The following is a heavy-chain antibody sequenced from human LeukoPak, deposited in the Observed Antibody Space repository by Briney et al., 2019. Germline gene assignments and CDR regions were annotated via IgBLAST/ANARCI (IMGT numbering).Heavy chain of an antibody. J-gene: IGHJ4*02. D-gene: IGHD6-13*01. V-gene: IGHV3-23*01. CDR3: AKDKDSSSWYGFSFGDY. CDR2: ISGSGGST. CDR1: GFTFSSYS. Sequence: PGGSLRLSCAASGFTFSSYSMSWVRQAPGKGLEWVSAISGSGGSTYYADSVKGRFTISRDNSKNTLYLQMNSLRAEDTAVYYCAKDKDSSSWYGFSFGDYWGQGTLVTVSS.